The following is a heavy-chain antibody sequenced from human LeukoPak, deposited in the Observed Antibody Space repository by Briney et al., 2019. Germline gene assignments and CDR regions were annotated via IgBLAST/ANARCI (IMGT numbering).Heavy chain of an antibody. V-gene: IGHV3-30*02. Sequence: PGGSLRLSCAASGFTFSSYGMHWVRQAPGKGLERVAFIRYDGSNKYYADSVEGRFTISRDNSKNTLYLQINSLRAEDTAVYYCAKAPITGRLRGSFDYWGQGTLVTVSS. CDR1: GFTFSSYG. CDR3: AKAPITGRLRGSFDY. D-gene: IGHD1-26*01. CDR2: IRYDGSNK. J-gene: IGHJ4*02.